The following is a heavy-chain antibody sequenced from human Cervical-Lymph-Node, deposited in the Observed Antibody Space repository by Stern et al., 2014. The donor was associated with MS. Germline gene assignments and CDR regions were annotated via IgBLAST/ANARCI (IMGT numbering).Heavy chain of an antibody. Sequence: EVQLAESGAEVKKPGESLKISCKLSGYSFTIYYMAWVRQMPGKRLECIGVICPYDSEPQFNPSFHGQVTISADTSITTACLQWSSLRAADTAMYYCARHVQGFDYWGQGTLVTVSS. J-gene: IGHJ4*02. V-gene: IGHV5-51*01. CDR2: ICPYDSEP. CDR1: GYSFTIYY. CDR3: ARHVQGFDY.